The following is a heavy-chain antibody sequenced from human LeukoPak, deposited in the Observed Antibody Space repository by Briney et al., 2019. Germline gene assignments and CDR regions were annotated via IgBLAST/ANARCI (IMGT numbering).Heavy chain of an antibody. Sequence: PGGSLRLSCAASGFTFGSYAMHWVRQAPGKGLEWVAVISYDGSNKYYTDSVKGRFTISRDNSKNTLYLQMNSLRAEDTAVYYCARDKGGILWFGELLKVGGQGTLVTVSS. J-gene: IGHJ4*02. D-gene: IGHD3-10*01. CDR1: GFTFGSYA. CDR2: ISYDGSNK. CDR3: ARDKGGILWFGELLKV. V-gene: IGHV3-30*04.